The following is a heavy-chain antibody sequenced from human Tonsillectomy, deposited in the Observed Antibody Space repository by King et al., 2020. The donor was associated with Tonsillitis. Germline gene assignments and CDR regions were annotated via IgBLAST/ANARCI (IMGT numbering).Heavy chain of an antibody. CDR3: ARESDDIMTGHSYGMDV. J-gene: IGHJ6*02. CDR2: INPDTGGA. Sequence: VQLVESGSDVKKPGASVKVSCKASGYIFTGYYMHWVRQVPGQGLEWMGWINPDTGGASYAQKFQDRVTLTRDTSISTFYLEVSSLSSDDTAVYYCARESDDIMTGHSYGMDVWGQGTTVTVSS. CDR1: GYIFTGYY. D-gene: IGHD3-9*01. V-gene: IGHV1-2*02.